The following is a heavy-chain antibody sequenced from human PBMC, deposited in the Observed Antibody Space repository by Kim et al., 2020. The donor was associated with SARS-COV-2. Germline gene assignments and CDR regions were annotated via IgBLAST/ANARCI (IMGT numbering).Heavy chain of an antibody. CDR3: ARDGGYNYYGMDV. D-gene: IGHD3-16*01. V-gene: IGHV3-53*04. J-gene: IGHJ6*02. Sequence: DADSVKSRFTIARHISNNTLYLQMNSLRTEDTAVYYCARDGGYNYYGMDVWGQGPSVTVSS.